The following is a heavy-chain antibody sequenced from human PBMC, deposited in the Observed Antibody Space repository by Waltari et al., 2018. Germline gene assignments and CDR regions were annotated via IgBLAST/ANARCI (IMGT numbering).Heavy chain of an antibody. D-gene: IGHD3-10*01. CDR1: GYYISSGYY. Sequence: QVQLQESGPGLVKPSETLSLTCGVSGYYISSGYYWGWIRQAPGTGLEWIGSMYHTGNTYYNPSLRSRVTISVDTSKNQFSLKLSSVTAADTAVYYCARCIADYGSPFFDFWGQGTLVTVSS. V-gene: IGHV4-38-2*01. CDR2: MYHTGNT. J-gene: IGHJ4*02. CDR3: ARCIADYGSPFFDF.